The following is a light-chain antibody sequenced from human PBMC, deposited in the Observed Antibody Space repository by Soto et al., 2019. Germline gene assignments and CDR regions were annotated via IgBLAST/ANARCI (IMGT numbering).Light chain of an antibody. Sequence: QSALTQPRSVSGSPGQSVTISCTGTSSDVGHYNYVSWYQQHPGKAPKLVIYDVTKRPSGVPDRFSGSKSGNTASLTISGLQAEDEADYYCCSYAGSYTLYVFGTGTKVTVL. CDR3: CSYAGSYTLYV. V-gene: IGLV2-11*01. CDR1: SSDVGHYNY. CDR2: DVT. J-gene: IGLJ1*01.